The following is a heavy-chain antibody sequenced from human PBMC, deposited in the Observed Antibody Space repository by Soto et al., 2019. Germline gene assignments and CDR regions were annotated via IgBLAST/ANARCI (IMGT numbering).Heavy chain of an antibody. CDR2: VYFSGNT. CDR3: ARDAGIVGAYYFDY. CDR1: GDSISSYY. V-gene: IGHV4-59*01. D-gene: IGHD1-26*01. J-gene: IGHJ4*02. Sequence: QVQLLESGPGLVKPSGTLSLTCNVSGDSISSYYWNWIRQPPGQGLEWIGYVYFSGNTKYNTSLESRVKISVDTSTNQFSLKLTSVTAADTAAYYCARDAGIVGAYYFDYWGRGILVTVSS.